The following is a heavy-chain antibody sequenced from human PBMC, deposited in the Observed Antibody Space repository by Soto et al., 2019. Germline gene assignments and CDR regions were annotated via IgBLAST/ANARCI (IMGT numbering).Heavy chain of an antibody. V-gene: IGHV4-30-4*01. Sequence: SETLSLTCSVSGASISSAYYFWPWIRQSPGKDLEWMGYIFHSGTTYYNPSLKGRLLISIDNSKNQFSLRLTSVTAADSAMYFCAREPYIPTAPNDFGGQGTLVTLSS. CDR1: GASISSAYYF. CDR2: IFHSGTT. CDR3: AREPYIPTAPNDF. D-gene: IGHD2-8*01. J-gene: IGHJ1*01.